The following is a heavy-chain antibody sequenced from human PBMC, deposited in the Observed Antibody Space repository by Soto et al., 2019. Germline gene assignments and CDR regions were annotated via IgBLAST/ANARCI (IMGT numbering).Heavy chain of an antibody. CDR2: ISTYNGNT. D-gene: IGHD6-19*01. V-gene: IGHV1-18*01. Sequence: ASVKVSCKASGYTFTSSGISWVRQAPGQGPEWMGWISTYNGNTNYAQNLQGRVTMTTDTSTSTAYMELRGLRSDDRAVYYFARTVAGYFDYWGQGTLVTVSS. CDR1: GYTFTSSG. J-gene: IGHJ4*02. CDR3: ARTVAGYFDY.